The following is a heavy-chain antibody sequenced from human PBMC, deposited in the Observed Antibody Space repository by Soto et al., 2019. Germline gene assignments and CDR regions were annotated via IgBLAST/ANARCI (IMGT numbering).Heavy chain of an antibody. Sequence: EVQLVESGGGLVKPGGSLRLSCAASGFTFSSYSMNWVRQAPGKGLEWVSSISSSSSYIYYADSVKGRFTISRDNAKNSLYLQMNSLRAEDTAVYYCARVTPFTAMVENDAFDIWGQGTMVTVSS. V-gene: IGHV3-21*01. CDR3: ARVTPFTAMVENDAFDI. D-gene: IGHD5-18*01. CDR2: ISSSSSYI. J-gene: IGHJ3*02. CDR1: GFTFSSYS.